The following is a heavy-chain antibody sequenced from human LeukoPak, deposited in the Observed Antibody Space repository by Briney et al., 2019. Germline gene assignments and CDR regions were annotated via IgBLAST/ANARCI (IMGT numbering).Heavy chain of an antibody. CDR3: ARVGNWNYRSFDY. Sequence: GGSLRLSCAASGFTFSDYYMSWIRQARGKGREWVSYISSSGSTVYYADSVKGRFTISRDNAKNSLYLQMNSLRAEDTAVYYCARVGNWNYRSFDYWGQGTLVTVSS. J-gene: IGHJ4*02. V-gene: IGHV3-11*04. CDR2: ISSSGSTV. CDR1: GFTFSDYY. D-gene: IGHD1-7*01.